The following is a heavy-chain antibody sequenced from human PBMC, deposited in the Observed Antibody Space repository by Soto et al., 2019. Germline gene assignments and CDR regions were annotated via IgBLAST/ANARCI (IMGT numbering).Heavy chain of an antibody. Sequence: QVQLQESGPGLVKPSQTLSLTCTVSGGSISSGDYYWSWIRQPPGKGLEWIGYIYYSGSTYYNPSPKSRVTISVDTSKNQFSLKLSSVTAADTAVYYCARSYSSSWGSPHAFDIWGQGTMVTVSS. J-gene: IGHJ3*02. CDR2: IYYSGST. V-gene: IGHV4-30-4*01. CDR3: ARSYSSSWGSPHAFDI. CDR1: GGSISSGDYY. D-gene: IGHD6-13*01.